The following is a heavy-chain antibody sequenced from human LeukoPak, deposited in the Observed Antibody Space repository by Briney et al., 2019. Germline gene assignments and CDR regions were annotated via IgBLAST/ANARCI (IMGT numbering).Heavy chain of an antibody. CDR2: TSYGGQHK. CDR1: GFTFRRFG. V-gene: IGHV3-30*12. J-gene: IGHJ4*02. D-gene: IGHD6-13*01. CDR3: VKAAGSSSWYWGSDY. Sequence: PGGSLRLSCAASGFTFRRFGMHWVRQAPGKGLEWVAATSYGGQHKYYTESVRGRFTISRDNSNDTLYLQMNSLRAEDTAVYYCVKAAGSSSWYWGSDYWGQGTLVTVSS.